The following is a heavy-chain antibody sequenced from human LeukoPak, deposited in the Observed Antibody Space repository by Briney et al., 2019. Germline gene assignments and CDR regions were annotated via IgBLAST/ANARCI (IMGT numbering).Heavy chain of an antibody. V-gene: IGHV4-61*02. Sequence: SQTLSLTCTVSGGSISSGSYYWSWIRQPAGKGLEWIGRIYTSGSTNYNPSLKSRVTISVDTSKNQFSLKLSSVTAADTAVYYCARDQGTPGYSSGWVLNWGQGTLVTVSS. D-gene: IGHD6-19*01. CDR1: GGSISSGSYY. J-gene: IGHJ4*02. CDR2: IYTSGST. CDR3: ARDQGTPGYSSGWVLN.